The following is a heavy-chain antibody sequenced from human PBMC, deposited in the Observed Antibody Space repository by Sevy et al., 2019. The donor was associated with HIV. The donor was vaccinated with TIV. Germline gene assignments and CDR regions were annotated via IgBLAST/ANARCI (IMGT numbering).Heavy chain of an antibody. J-gene: IGHJ4*02. Sequence: SDTLSLTCTVSGGSISSYYWSWIRQPPGKGLEWIGYIYYSGSTNYNPSLKSRVTISVDTSKNQFSLKLSSVTAADTAVYYCARIPYGDYADYWGQGTLVTVSS. CDR3: ARIPYGDYADY. V-gene: IGHV4-59*07. D-gene: IGHD4-17*01. CDR2: IYYSGST. CDR1: GGSISSYY.